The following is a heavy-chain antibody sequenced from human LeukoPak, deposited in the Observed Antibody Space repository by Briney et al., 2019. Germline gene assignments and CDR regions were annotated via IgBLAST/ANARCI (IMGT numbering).Heavy chain of an antibody. CDR3: AWYYYDSSGYYYPFDD. J-gene: IGHJ4*02. CDR1: GYTFTGYY. CDR2: INPNSGGT. V-gene: IGHV1-2*02. D-gene: IGHD3-22*01. Sequence: ASVKVSCKASGYTFTGYYMHWVRQAPGQGLEWMGWINPNSGGTNYAQKFQGRVTMTRDTSISTAYMELSRLRSDDTAMYYCAWYYYDSSGYYYPFDDWGQGTLVTVSS.